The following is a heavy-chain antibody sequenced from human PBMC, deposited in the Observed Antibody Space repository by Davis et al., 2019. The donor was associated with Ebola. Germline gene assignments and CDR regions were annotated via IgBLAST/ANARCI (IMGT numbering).Heavy chain of an antibody. CDR2: INNYNGET. CDR1: GYSFISYG. J-gene: IGHJ3*02. Sequence: ASVKVSCKTSGYSFISYGISWVRQAPGQGLEWMGWINNYNGETNYAQKFQGRVTTTTDASTSTAYMELRSLRSDDTAVYFCARTSIVGTTTTASDIWGQGTKVTVSS. V-gene: IGHV1-18*04. D-gene: IGHD1-26*01. CDR3: ARTSIVGTTTTASDI.